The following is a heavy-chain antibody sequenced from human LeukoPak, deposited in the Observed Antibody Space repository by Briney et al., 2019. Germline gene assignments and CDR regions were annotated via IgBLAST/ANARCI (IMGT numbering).Heavy chain of an antibody. CDR1: GFTFSSYA. CDR3: ANLLIQYCSGGSCYYEDY. D-gene: IGHD2-15*01. Sequence: PGGSLRLSCAASGFTFSSYAMSWVRQTPGKGLEWVSAISGSGGSTYYADSVKGRFTISRDNSKNTLYLQMNSLRAEDTAVYYCANLLIQYCSGGSCYYEDYWGQGTLVTVSS. V-gene: IGHV3-23*01. CDR2: ISGSGGST. J-gene: IGHJ4*02.